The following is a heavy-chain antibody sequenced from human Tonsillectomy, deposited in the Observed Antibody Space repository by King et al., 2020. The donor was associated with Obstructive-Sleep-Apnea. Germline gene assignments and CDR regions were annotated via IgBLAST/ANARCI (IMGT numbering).Heavy chain of an antibody. J-gene: IGHJ6*02. V-gene: IGHV3-43*01. CDR3: AKGPSYYDFLSGYYSRGFYYGMDV. D-gene: IGHD3-3*01. CDR1: GFTFDDYT. Sequence: VQLVESGGVVVQPGGSLRLSCAASGFTFDDYTMHWVRQAPGKGLEWVSLISWDGGSTYYADSVKGRFTISRDNSKNSLYLQMNSLRTEDTALYYCAKGPSYYDFLSGYYSRGFYYGMDVWGQGAPVTVSS. CDR2: ISWDGGST.